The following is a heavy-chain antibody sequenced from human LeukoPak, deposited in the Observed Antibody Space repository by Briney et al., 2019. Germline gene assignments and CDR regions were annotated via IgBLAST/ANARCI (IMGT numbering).Heavy chain of an antibody. V-gene: IGHV3-23*01. J-gene: IGHJ4*02. Sequence: PGGTLRLSCAASGFTFSNYGRSWGRQAPGKGLEWVSAISGSGSSTYYADSVKGRFTISRDNSKNTLYLQMNSLRAEDTAVYYCAKAFRVGATLCFDYWGQGTLVTVSS. D-gene: IGHD1-26*01. CDR2: ISGSGSST. CDR1: GFTFSNYG. CDR3: AKAFRVGATLCFDY.